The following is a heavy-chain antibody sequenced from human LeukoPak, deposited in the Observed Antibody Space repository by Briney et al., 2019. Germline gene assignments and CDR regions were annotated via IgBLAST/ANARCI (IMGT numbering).Heavy chain of an antibody. CDR3: ATSQTTSGRYGNAFDI. J-gene: IGHJ3*02. V-gene: IGHV3-7*01. D-gene: IGHD6-19*01. Sequence: PGGSLRLSCTSSGITFSSYWMSWVRQAPGKGLEWVANIKQDGSEKYYVDSLKGRFTISRDNAKNSLYLQMNSLRAEDTAVYYCATSQTTSGRYGNAFDIWGQGTMVTVSS. CDR1: GITFSSYW. CDR2: IKQDGSEK.